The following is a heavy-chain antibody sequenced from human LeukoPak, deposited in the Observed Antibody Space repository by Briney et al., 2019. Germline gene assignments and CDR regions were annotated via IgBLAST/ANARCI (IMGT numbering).Heavy chain of an antibody. J-gene: IGHJ4*02. CDR1: GGSINSGTYY. Sequence: SGTLSLTCTVSGGSINSGTYYWSWIRQPAGKGLEWIGRMYTSGSTNYNPSLESRVTISVDTSKNQFSLKLSSVTAADTAVYYCARGEKGSSSGSINYWGQGTLVTVSS. V-gene: IGHV4-61*02. CDR3: ARGEKGSSSGSINY. CDR2: MYTSGST. D-gene: IGHD6-6*01.